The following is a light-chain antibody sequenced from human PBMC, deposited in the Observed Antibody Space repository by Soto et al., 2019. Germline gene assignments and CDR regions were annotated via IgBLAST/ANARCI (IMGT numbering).Light chain of an antibody. Sequence: EIVMTQSPATLSVSPGERATLSCRAGQSVSDYLAWYQQKPGQPPRLLFFDASNRATGIPDRFSGSGSGTDFTLTISRLEPEDFAVYYCQQYGSSGTFGQGTKVDIK. CDR2: DAS. CDR1: QSVSDY. CDR3: QQYGSSGT. V-gene: IGKV3-20*01. J-gene: IGKJ1*01.